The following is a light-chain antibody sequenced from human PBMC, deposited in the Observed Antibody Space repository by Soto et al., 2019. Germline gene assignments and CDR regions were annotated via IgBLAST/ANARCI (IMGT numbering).Light chain of an antibody. Sequence: EIVMTQSPATLSVSPGERATLSCRASQSVSSNLAWYQQKPGQAPRLLISGASTRATGIPARFSGSGSGTKFTLTISSLESEDFGVYYCQQYNNWPRGTFGQGTKV. CDR3: QQYNNWPRGT. CDR2: GAS. J-gene: IGKJ1*01. V-gene: IGKV3-15*01. CDR1: QSVSSN.